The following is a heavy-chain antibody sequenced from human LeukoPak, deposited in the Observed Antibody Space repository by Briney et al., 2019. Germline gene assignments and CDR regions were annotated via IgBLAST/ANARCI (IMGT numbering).Heavy chain of an antibody. J-gene: IGHJ4*02. Sequence: SETLSLTCTVSGGSISSYYWSWIRQPPGKGLEWIGEINHSGSTNYNPSLKSRVTISVDTSKNQFSLKLSSVTTADTAVYYCARHESYYYGSGSYRYYFDYWGQGTLVTVSS. CDR2: INHSGST. D-gene: IGHD3-10*01. CDR3: ARHESYYYGSGSYRYYFDY. V-gene: IGHV4-34*01. CDR1: GGSISSYY.